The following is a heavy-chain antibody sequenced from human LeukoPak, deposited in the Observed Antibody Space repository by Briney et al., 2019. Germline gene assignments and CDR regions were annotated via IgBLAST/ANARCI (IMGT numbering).Heavy chain of an antibody. D-gene: IGHD2-15*01. Sequence: SETLSLTCTVSGGSVNSGSYYWSWIRQPPGKGLEWIGFIYYSGSTNYNPSLKSRVNISLDSSKNQFSLKVSSVTAADTAVYYCARVHSFNWFHPWGQGTLVIVSS. CDR3: ARVHSFNWFHP. V-gene: IGHV4-61*01. CDR1: GGSVNSGSYY. CDR2: IYYSGST. J-gene: IGHJ5*02.